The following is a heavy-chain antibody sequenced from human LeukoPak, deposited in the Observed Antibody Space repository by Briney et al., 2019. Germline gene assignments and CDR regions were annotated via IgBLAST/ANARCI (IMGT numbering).Heavy chain of an antibody. CDR2: TGLESVHT. CDR1: RFTFTRHA. J-gene: IGHJ4*02. CDR3: VRGDDIGKHPTRAYYFDI. D-gene: IGHD3-10*01. V-gene: IGHV3-23*01. Sequence: GGSLRLSCAASRFTFTRHAMSWVRQAPGKGLEWVSTTGLESVHTLCADSVQGRCTVSRDNSRNTLDLQMDNLRVDDTAIYYCVRGDDIGKHPTRAYYFDIWGQGTLVSVSS.